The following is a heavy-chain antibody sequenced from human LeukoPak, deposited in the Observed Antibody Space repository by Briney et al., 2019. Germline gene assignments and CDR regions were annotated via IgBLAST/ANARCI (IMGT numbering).Heavy chain of an antibody. CDR2: IYPGDSDT. Sequence: GESLKISCRASGHDFPDYWIAWVRQMPGKGLEWMGIIYPGDSDTRYSPSFQGQVTISADKSISTAYLQWSSLKASDTAMYYCASHSSSDHYYYGMDVWGQGTTVTVSS. D-gene: IGHD6-6*01. CDR1: GHDFPDYW. J-gene: IGHJ6*02. V-gene: IGHV5-51*01. CDR3: ASHSSSDHYYYGMDV.